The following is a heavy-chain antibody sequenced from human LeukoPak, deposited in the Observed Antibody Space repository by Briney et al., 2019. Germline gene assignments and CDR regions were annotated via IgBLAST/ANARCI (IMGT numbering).Heavy chain of an antibody. Sequence: GGSLRLSCAASGFTFSSYGMHWVRQAPGKGLEWVAVIWYDGSNKYYADSVKGRFTISRDNSKNTLYLQMSSLRAEDTAVYYCARDGSSGWYWVDYWGQGTLVTVSS. D-gene: IGHD6-19*01. J-gene: IGHJ4*02. V-gene: IGHV3-33*01. CDR3: ARDGSSGWYWVDY. CDR1: GFTFSSYG. CDR2: IWYDGSNK.